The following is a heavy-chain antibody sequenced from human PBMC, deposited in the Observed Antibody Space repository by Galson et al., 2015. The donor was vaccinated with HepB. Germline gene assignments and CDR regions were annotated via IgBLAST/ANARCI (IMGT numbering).Heavy chain of an antibody. Sequence: SLRLSCAASGFTFSGSAMHWVRQASGKGLEWVGRIRSKANSYATAYAASVKGRFTMSRDDSKNTAYLQMNSLKSEDTAVYYCTRRGDYDFDYWGQGTLVTVSS. J-gene: IGHJ4*02. V-gene: IGHV3-73*01. CDR3: TRRGDYDFDY. CDR1: GFTFSGSA. D-gene: IGHD4-17*01. CDR2: IRSKANSYAT.